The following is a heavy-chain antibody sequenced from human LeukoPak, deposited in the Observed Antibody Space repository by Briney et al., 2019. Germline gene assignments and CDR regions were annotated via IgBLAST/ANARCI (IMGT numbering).Heavy chain of an antibody. D-gene: IGHD3-22*01. CDR3: ARIYYDSSGYYYVFDY. J-gene: IGHJ4*02. V-gene: IGHV4-39*07. CDR1: GGSISSSSYY. Sequence: SETLSLTCTVSGGSISSSSYYWGWIRQPPGKGLEWIGSIYYSGSTYYNPSLKSRVTISVDTSKNQFSLKLSSVTAADTAVYYCARIYYDSSGYYYVFDYWGQGTLVTVSS. CDR2: IYYSGST.